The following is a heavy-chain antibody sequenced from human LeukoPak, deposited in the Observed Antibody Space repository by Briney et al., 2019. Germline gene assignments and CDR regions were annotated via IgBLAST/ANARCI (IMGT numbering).Heavy chain of an antibody. D-gene: IGHD7-27*01. V-gene: IGHV3-9*01. J-gene: IGHJ4*02. CDR2: ISWNSGSI. CDR3: AKDGARDLDPGENFDY. Sequence: GGSLRLSCAASGFTFDDYAMHWVRQAPGNGLEWVSGISWNSGSIGYADSVKGRFTISRDNAKNSLYLQMNSLRAEDTALYYCAKDGARDLDPGENFDYWGQGTLVTVSS. CDR1: GFTFDDYA.